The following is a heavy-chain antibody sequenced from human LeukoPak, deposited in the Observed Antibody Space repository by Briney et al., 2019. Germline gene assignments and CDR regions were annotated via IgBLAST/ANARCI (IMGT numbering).Heavy chain of an antibody. CDR2: INPDSGGT. CDR1: GYTFTGYY. J-gene: IGHJ3*02. Sequence: ASVKVSCKASGYTFTGYYMYWVRQAPGQGLEWMGGINPDSGGTKYAQKFQGRVTMTWDTSISTAHMELSRLRSDDTAVYYCARDSGSYFHDAFDTWGQGTMVTVSS. V-gene: IGHV1-2*02. D-gene: IGHD1-26*01. CDR3: ARDSGSYFHDAFDT.